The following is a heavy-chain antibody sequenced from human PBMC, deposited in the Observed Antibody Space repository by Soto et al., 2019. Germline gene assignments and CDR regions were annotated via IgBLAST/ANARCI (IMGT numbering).Heavy chain of an antibody. CDR3: AKAYGSGSFYPPHY. D-gene: IGHD3-10*01. CDR2: ISVSGGTT. J-gene: IGHJ4*02. CDR1: GFIFNNYA. Sequence: PGGSLRLSCAASGFIFNNYAMIWVRQAPGKGLEWVSTISVSGGTTYYADSVKGRFTISRDNSKSTVYLQMSSLRAEDTAIYYCAKAYGSGSFYPPHYWGQGTLVTVSS. V-gene: IGHV3-23*01.